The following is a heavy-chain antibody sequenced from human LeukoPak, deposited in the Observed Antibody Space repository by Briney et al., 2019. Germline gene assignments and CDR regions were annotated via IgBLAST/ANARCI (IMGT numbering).Heavy chain of an antibody. V-gene: IGHV1-2*06. CDR1: GYTFTGYY. CDR3: ASHSSGGAFDI. D-gene: IGHD6-25*01. Sequence: ASVKVSCKASGYTFTGYYMHWVRQAPGQGLEWMGRINPNSGGTNYAQRFQGRVTMTRDTAISTAYMELSRLRSDDTAVYSCASHSSGGAFDIWGQGTMVTVSS. J-gene: IGHJ3*02. CDR2: INPNSGGT.